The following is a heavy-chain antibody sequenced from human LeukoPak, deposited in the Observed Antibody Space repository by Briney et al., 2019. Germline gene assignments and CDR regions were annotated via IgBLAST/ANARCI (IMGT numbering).Heavy chain of an antibody. D-gene: IGHD3-22*01. CDR3: ATYPSTEDYYDSSGYNY. CDR1: VGTFSSYA. Sequence: ASVKVSCKASVGTFSSYAISWVRQAPGQRLEWIGEIIPIFGAANYVQRFQGRGTITTDESTSTAYMELSSLRSEETAVYYCATYPSTEDYYDSSGYNYWGQGTLVTVSS. CDR2: IIPIFGAA. V-gene: IGHV1-69*05. J-gene: IGHJ4*02.